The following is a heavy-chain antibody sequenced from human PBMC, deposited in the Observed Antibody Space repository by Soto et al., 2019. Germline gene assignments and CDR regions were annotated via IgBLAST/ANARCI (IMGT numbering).Heavy chain of an antibody. CDR3: ARGRCIAVAGTRRDWFDP. Sequence: SQTLSLTCAISGDSVSSNSAAWDWIRQSPSRGLEWLGRTYYRSKWYNDYAVSVKSRITINPDTSKNQFSLQLNSVTPEDTAGYYCARGRCIAVAGTRRDWFDPCGQGTPDTVSS. J-gene: IGHJ5*02. CDR1: GDSVSSNSAA. D-gene: IGHD6-19*01. V-gene: IGHV6-1*01. CDR2: TYYRSKWYN.